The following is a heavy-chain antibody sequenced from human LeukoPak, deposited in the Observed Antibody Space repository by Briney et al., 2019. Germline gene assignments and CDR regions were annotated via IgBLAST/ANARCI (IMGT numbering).Heavy chain of an antibody. CDR3: ARDLGDIPDY. J-gene: IGHJ4*02. CDR2: ISSSDSTI. CDR1: GFTFSSYE. Sequence: GGSLRLSCAASGFTFSSYEMNWVRQAPGKGLEWVSYISSSDSTIYYADSVKGRFTISRDNSKNTLYLQMNSLRAEDTAVYYCARDLGDIPDYWGQGTLVTVSS. V-gene: IGHV3-48*03. D-gene: IGHD2-21*01.